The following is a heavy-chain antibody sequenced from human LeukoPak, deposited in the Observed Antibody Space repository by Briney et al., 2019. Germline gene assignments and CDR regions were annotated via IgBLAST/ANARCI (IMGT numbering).Heavy chain of an antibody. J-gene: IGHJ4*02. CDR3: ARDVDYYGSGSYAWRGYFDY. V-gene: IGHV4-4*07. CDR2: IYTSGST. Sequence: SETLSLTCTVSGGSISSYYWSWIRRPAGKGLEWIGRIYTSGSTDYNPSLKSRVTMSVDTSKNQFSLKLSSVTAADTAVYYCARDVDYYGSGSYAWRGYFDYWGQATLVTVSS. CDR1: GGSISSYY. D-gene: IGHD3-10*01.